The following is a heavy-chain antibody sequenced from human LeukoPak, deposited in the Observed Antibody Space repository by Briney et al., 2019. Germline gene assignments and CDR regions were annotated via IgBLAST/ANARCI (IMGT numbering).Heavy chain of an antibody. V-gene: IGHV4-38-2*02. J-gene: IGHJ4*02. D-gene: IGHD6-19*01. CDR1: GYSISSGYY. Sequence: KPSETLSLTCAVSGYSISSGYYWGWIRQPPGKGLEWIGSIYHSGSTYYNPSLESRVTISVDTSGNQFSLKLNSVTAADTAVYHCARDAVAGTKNFDYWGQGALVTVSS. CDR2: IYHSGST. CDR3: ARDAVAGTKNFDY.